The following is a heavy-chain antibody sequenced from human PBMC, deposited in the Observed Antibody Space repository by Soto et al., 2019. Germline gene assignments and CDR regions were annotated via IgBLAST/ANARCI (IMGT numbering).Heavy chain of an antibody. D-gene: IGHD3-22*01. V-gene: IGHV4-34*01. J-gene: IGHJ6*02. CDR2: INHSGST. CDR1: GGSFSGYY. CDR3: ASRGFYDGSGFYS. Sequence: PSETLSLTCAVYGGSFSGYYWSWIRQPPGKGLEWIGEINHSGSTNYNPSLKSRVTISVDTSKNQFSLKLSSVTAADAAVYYCASRGFYDGSGFYSWGQGTTVTVSS.